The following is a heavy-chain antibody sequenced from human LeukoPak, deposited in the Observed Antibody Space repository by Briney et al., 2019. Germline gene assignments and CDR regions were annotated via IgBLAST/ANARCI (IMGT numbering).Heavy chain of an antibody. D-gene: IGHD6-6*01. CDR2: ISSSSSTI. J-gene: IGHJ6*03. CDR1: GFTFSSYS. V-gene: IGHV3-48*01. CDR3: ARKQLGYYYMDV. Sequence: QPGGSLRLSCAASGFTFSSYSMNWVRQAPGKGLEWVSYISSSSSTIHYADSVKGRFTISRDNAKNSLYLQMNSLRAEDTAVYYCARKQLGYYYMDVWGKGTTVTVSS.